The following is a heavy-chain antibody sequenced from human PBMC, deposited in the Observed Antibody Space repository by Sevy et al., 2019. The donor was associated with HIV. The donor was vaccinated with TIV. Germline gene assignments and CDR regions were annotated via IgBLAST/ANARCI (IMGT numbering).Heavy chain of an antibody. J-gene: IGHJ4*02. CDR1: GFTFSSYG. CDR2: IRYDGSNK. V-gene: IGHV3-30*02. Sequence: GGSLRLSCAASGFTFSSYGMHWVRQAPGKGLEWVAFIRYDGSNKYYADSVKGRFTISRDNSKNKRYLQMNSLRAEDTAVYYCAKDPRPGYCSGGSCYKTVDYWGQGTLVTVSS. D-gene: IGHD2-15*01. CDR3: AKDPRPGYCSGGSCYKTVDY.